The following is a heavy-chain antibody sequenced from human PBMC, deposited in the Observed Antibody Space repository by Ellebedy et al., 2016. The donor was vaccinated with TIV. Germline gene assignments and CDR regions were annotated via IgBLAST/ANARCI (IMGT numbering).Heavy chain of an antibody. D-gene: IGHD3-22*01. CDR1: GFTFSRYG. Sequence: GESLKISXAASGFTFSRYGMHWVRQAPGKGLEWVANIKQDGSEKYYVDSVKGRFTISRDNAKNSLYLQMSSLRAEDTAVYYCARGIGESSGVRNDYWGQGTLVIVSS. CDR2: IKQDGSEK. CDR3: ARGIGESSGVRNDY. V-gene: IGHV3-7*01. J-gene: IGHJ4*02.